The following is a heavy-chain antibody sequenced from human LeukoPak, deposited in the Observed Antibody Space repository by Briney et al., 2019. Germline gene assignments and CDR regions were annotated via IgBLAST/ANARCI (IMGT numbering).Heavy chain of an antibody. CDR3: ASLDILTGYSY. CDR1: GFTVSSNY. V-gene: IGHV3-53*01. D-gene: IGHD3-9*01. CDR2: IYSGGST. Sequence: GSLRLSCAASGFTVSSNYMSWVRQAPGKGLEWVSVIYSGGSTYYADSVKGRFTISRDNSKNTLYLQMNSLRAEDTAVYYCASLDILTGYSYWGQGTLVTVSS. J-gene: IGHJ4*02.